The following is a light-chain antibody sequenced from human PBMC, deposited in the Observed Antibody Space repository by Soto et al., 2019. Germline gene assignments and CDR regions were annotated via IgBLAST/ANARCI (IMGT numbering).Light chain of an antibody. CDR1: NIGGKT. CDR3: QVWDSRRDQPV. Sequence: YELTQAPSLSVAPGQTAKIVCGGDNIGGKTAHWYQQRPGQAPVMVVHDNTGRPSGIPDRFSGSTSGNTATLTISGVEAGDEADYYCQVWDSRRDQPVFGGGTQLTVL. CDR2: DNT. J-gene: IGLJ3*02. V-gene: IGLV3-21*02.